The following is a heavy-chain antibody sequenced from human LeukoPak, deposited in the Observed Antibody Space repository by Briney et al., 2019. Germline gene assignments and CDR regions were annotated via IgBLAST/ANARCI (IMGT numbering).Heavy chain of an antibody. CDR2: IIGSSGST. CDR1: GFSFNNYA. J-gene: IGHJ4*02. V-gene: IGHV3-23*01. Sequence: PGGSLRLSCVASGFSFNNYAMNWVRQAPGKGLEWVSLIIGSSGSTFYADSVKGRFTISRDKSKNTLFLQMNSLRVEDTAVYFCAKARGSGNSIYFDHWGQGTLVTVSS. D-gene: IGHD4-23*01. CDR3: AKARGSGNSIYFDH.